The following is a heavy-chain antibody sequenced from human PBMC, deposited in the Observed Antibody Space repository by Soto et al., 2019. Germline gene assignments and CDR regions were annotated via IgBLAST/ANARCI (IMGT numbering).Heavy chain of an antibody. J-gene: IGHJ6*02. CDR3: ARSQGSSTSLEIYYYYYYGMDE. CDR2: IIPISGTA. D-gene: IGHD2-2*01. CDR1: GGTFSSYA. Sequence: QVQLVQSGAEVKKPGSSVKVSCKASGGTFSSYAISWVRQAPGQGLEWMGGIIPISGTANYAQKFQGRVTITADESTSTAYMELSSLRSEDTAVYYCARSQGSSTSLEIYYYYYYGMDEWGQGTTVTVSS. V-gene: IGHV1-69*01.